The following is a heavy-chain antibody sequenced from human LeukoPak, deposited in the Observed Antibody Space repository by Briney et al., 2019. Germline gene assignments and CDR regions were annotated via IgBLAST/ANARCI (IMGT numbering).Heavy chain of an antibody. J-gene: IGHJ4*02. CDR3: ARGSTVTTPFDY. Sequence: GRSLRLSCAASGFTFSSYGMHWVRQAPGKGLEWVAVIWYDGSNKYYADSAKGRFTISRDNSKNTLYLQMNSLRAEDTAVYYCARGSTVTTPFDYWGQGTLVTVSS. V-gene: IGHV3-33*01. D-gene: IGHD4-17*01. CDR1: GFTFSSYG. CDR2: IWYDGSNK.